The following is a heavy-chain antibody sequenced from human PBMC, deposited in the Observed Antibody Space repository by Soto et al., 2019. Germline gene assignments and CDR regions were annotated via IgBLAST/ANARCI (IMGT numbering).Heavy chain of an antibody. D-gene: IGHD3-10*01. CDR2: ISGGGST. CDR1: GFTFTRYS. J-gene: IGHJ4*02. Sequence: EVQVLESGGGLVQPGASLRLSCAASGFTFTRYSMAWVRQAPGQGLEWVSAISGGGSTFYADSVKGRFTISRDISKSTLYLQMNGLRAEDTAVYYCAKSEGTGSYRWGFECWGQGTLVTVSS. CDR3: AKSEGTGSYRWGFEC. V-gene: IGHV3-23*01.